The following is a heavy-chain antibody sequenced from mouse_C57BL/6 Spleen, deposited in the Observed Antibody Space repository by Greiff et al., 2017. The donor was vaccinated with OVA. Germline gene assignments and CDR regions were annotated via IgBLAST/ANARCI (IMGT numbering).Heavy chain of an antibody. J-gene: IGHJ1*03. Sequence: EVQRVESGEGLVKPGGSLKLSCAASGFTFSSYAMSWVRQTPEKRLEWVAYISSGGDYIYYADTVKGRFTISRDNARNTLYLQMSSLKSEDTAMYYCTRDHYGSSYDWYFDVWGTGTTVTVSS. V-gene: IGHV5-9-1*02. CDR3: TRDHYGSSYDWYFDV. D-gene: IGHD1-1*01. CDR2: ISSGGDYI. CDR1: GFTFSSYA.